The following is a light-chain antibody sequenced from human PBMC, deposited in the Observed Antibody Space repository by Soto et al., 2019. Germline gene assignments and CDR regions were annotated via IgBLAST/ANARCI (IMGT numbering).Light chain of an antibody. J-gene: IGKJ1*01. V-gene: IGKV3-15*01. Sequence: ELVMTQSPATLSGSPGESATLSFRASHGINRNLAWYQHKPGQAPRLVMYAVFTRAAGIPGRFSGSGSGTEFTLTISNLQPDDFATYYCQQYHTYSTIGQGTKVDI. CDR3: QQYHTYST. CDR1: HGINRN. CDR2: AVF.